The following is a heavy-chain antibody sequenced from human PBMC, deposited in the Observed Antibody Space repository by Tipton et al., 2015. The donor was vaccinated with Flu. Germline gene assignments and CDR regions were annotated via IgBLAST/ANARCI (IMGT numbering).Heavy chain of an antibody. CDR2: ISHDGSKT. CDR3: ARGDRNYFDY. Sequence: SLRLSCAASGFTFSDYTMHWVRQAPGKGLEWVAVISHDGSKTYYADSVRGQFTISRDNSKNTVYVQMDSLRAGDTAVYYCARGDRNYFDYWGQGTLVTVSS. V-gene: IGHV3-30*04. J-gene: IGHJ4*02. CDR1: GFTFSDYT. D-gene: IGHD2-15*01.